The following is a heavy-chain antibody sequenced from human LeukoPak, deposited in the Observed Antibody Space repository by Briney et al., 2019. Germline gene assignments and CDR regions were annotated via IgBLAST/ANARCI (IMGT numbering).Heavy chain of an antibody. J-gene: IGHJ4*02. Sequence: GASVKVSCKASGYTFTGYYMHWVRQAPGQGLEWMGWINPNSGGTNYAQKFQGRVTMTRDTSISTAYMELSRLRSEDTAVHYCATVWNFNWNYLDYWGQGTLVTVSS. CDR1: GYTFTGYY. CDR3: ATVWNFNWNYLDY. CDR2: INPNSGGT. V-gene: IGHV1-2*02. D-gene: IGHD1-20*01.